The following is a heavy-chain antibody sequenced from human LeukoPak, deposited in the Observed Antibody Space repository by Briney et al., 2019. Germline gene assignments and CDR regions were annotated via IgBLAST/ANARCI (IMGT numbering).Heavy chain of an antibody. CDR2: VHYDGSNN. V-gene: IGHV3-30*02. CDR3: AKDLGARGSY. CDR1: GFTFSSYE. J-gene: IGHJ4*02. D-gene: IGHD1-26*01. Sequence: PGGSLRLSCAASGFTFSSYEMNWVRQAPGKGLEWVAFVHYDGSNNYYTDSVKGRFTISRDNSKNTLYLQMNSLRAEDTAVYYCAKDLGARGSYWGQGTLVTVSS.